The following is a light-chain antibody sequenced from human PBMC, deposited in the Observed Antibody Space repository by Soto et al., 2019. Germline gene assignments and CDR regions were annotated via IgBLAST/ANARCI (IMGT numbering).Light chain of an antibody. Sequence: EIVLTRSPATLSVSPGEKATLSCRASQSVSSYLAWYQQTPGQAPRLLLYDASTRAPGIPAGFRGSGSGKDVNLPISSLLSEDVAVYHCQQRSNRITLGHGTPPEIK. CDR1: QSVSSY. CDR2: DAS. V-gene: IGKV3-11*01. J-gene: IGKJ5*01. CDR3: QQRSNRIT.